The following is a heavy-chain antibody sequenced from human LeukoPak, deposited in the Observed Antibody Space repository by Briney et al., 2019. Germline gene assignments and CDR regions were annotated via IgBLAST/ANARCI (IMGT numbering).Heavy chain of an antibody. CDR1: GFTFSSYG. CDR3: AKPGGYYDSSGYFDY. Sequence: GGSLRLSCAASGFTFSSYGMHWVREAPGKGLEWVAFIRYDGSNKYYADSVKGRFTISRDNSKNTLYLQMNSLRAEDTAVYYCAKPGGYYDSSGYFDYWGQGTLVTVSS. V-gene: IGHV3-30*02. D-gene: IGHD3-22*01. J-gene: IGHJ4*02. CDR2: IRYDGSNK.